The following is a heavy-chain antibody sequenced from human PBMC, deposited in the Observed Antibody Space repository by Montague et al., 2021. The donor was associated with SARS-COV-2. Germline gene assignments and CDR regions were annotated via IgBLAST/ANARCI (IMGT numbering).Heavy chain of an antibody. CDR3: ARRSTNYYYGLDV. CDR2: LYYDGST. V-gene: IGHV4-59*08. J-gene: IGHJ6*02. CDR1: GGSISSYH. Sequence: SETLSLTCSLSGGSISSYHWNWIRQPPGKGLEWIGNLYYDGSTNYNPSFKSRVTISIDTSKNQFSLNLRSVAAADTAVYYCARRSTNYYYGLDVWGQGTTVRFSS. D-gene: IGHD2-8*01.